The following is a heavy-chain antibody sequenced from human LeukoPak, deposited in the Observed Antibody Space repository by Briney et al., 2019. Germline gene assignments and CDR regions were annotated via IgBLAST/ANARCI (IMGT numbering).Heavy chain of an antibody. CDR1: GLTFRNYA. Sequence: GGSLRLSCAASGLTFRNYAMHWVRQAPGGRQEWVAVIWFDGTEKYYAASVMGRFTISRDSSESTLYLQMNGLRTEDTAVYYCARVNGPNSGYYYTLDLWGQGTPVTVSS. CDR2: IWFDGTEK. D-gene: IGHD3-22*01. CDR3: ARVNGPNSGYYYTLDL. V-gene: IGHV3-33*01. J-gene: IGHJ5*02.